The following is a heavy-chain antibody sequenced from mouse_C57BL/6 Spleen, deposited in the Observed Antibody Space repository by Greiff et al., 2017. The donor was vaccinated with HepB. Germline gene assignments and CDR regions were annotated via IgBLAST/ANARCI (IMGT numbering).Heavy chain of an antibody. CDR3: TREAYYSNYVGFAY. V-gene: IGHV1-15*01. D-gene: IGHD2-5*01. Sequence: VQLQQSGAELVRPGASVTLSCKASGYTFTDYEMHWVKQTPVHGLEWIGAIDPETGGTAYNQKFKGKAILTADKSSSTAYMELRSLTSEDSAVYYCTREAYYSNYVGFAYWGQRTLVTVSA. J-gene: IGHJ3*01. CDR2: IDPETGGT. CDR1: GYTFTDYE.